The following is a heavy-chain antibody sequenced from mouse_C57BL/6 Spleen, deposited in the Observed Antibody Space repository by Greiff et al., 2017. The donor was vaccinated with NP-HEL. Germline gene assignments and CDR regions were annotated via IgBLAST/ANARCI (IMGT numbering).Heavy chain of an antibody. V-gene: IGHV1-64*01. CDR1: GYTFTSYW. CDR3: ARRGELPYFDY. J-gene: IGHJ2*01. CDR2: IHPNSGST. Sequence: QVQLQQPGAELVKPGASVKLSCKASGYTFTSYWMHWVKQRPGQGLEWIGMIHPNSGSTNYNEKFKSKATLTVDKSSSTAYMQLSSLTSEDSAVYYCARRGELPYFDYWGQGTTLTVSS. D-gene: IGHD2-1*01.